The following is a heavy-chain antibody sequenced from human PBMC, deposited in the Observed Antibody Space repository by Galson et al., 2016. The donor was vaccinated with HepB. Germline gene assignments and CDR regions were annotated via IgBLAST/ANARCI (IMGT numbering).Heavy chain of an antibody. CDR1: GVTFRSYI. V-gene: IGHV1-69*13. D-gene: IGHD2-15*01. Sequence: SVKVSCKASGVTFRSYIITWVRQAPGQGLEWMGGISPIFHNVKSAQKFQGRVIITADASTSTAYMELSSLRPEDTAVYYCATKPRYCSGENCYYFGMDVWGQGTTVTVSS. CDR2: ISPIFHNV. J-gene: IGHJ6*02. CDR3: ATKPRYCSGENCYYFGMDV.